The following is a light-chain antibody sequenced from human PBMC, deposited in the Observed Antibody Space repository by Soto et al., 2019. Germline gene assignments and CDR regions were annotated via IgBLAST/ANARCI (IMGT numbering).Light chain of an antibody. CDR2: LGS. Sequence: DIVMTQSPLSLPVTPGEPASISCRSSQSLLYENGYTYFDWYVQKPGQPPQLLLYLGSNRPSGVTDRFSGSVSGTDFTLKISRVETEDVGVYYCMQAIQATYTFGQGTKLEIK. J-gene: IGKJ2*01. CDR1: QSLLYENGYTY. V-gene: IGKV2-28*01. CDR3: MQAIQATYT.